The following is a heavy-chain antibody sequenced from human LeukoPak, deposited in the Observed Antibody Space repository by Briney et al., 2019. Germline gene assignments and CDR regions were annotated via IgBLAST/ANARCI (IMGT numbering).Heavy chain of an antibody. Sequence: GRSLRLSCAASGFTFSSYAMHWVRQAPGKGLEWVAVISYDGSNKYYADSVKGRFTISRDNSKNTLYLQMNSLRAEDTAVYYCAKAAELGPKWYFDLWGRGTLVTVSS. J-gene: IGHJ2*01. CDR1: GFTFSSYA. D-gene: IGHD7-27*01. CDR2: ISYDGSNK. CDR3: AKAAELGPKWYFDL. V-gene: IGHV3-30-3*01.